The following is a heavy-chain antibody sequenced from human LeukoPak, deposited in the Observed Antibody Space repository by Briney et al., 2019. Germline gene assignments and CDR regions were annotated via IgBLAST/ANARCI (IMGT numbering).Heavy chain of an antibody. CDR1: GGSISSGSYS. Sequence: SETLSLTCTVSGGSISSGSYSWGWIRQPPGKGLEWIGSISYSGNTYYNPSLKSRVTISVDTSKNQFSLKLSSVTAADTAVYYCARDQTYSGSGIYTYFDYWGQGILVTVSS. V-gene: IGHV4-39*02. CDR2: ISYSGNT. CDR3: ARDQTYSGSGIYTYFDY. D-gene: IGHD3-10*01. J-gene: IGHJ4*02.